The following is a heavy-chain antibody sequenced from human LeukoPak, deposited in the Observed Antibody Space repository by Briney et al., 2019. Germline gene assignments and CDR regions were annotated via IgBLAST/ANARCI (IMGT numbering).Heavy chain of an antibody. CDR1: GFTFSSYW. Sequence: GGSLRLSCAASGFTFSSYWMHWVRQAPGKGLVWVSRINSDGSSTSYADSVKGRFTISRDNAKNTLYLQMNSLRAEDTAVYYCPTTYYYGSNGMDVWGQGTTVTVSS. CDR3: PTTYYYGSNGMDV. D-gene: IGHD3-10*01. V-gene: IGHV3-74*01. CDR2: INSDGSST. J-gene: IGHJ6*02.